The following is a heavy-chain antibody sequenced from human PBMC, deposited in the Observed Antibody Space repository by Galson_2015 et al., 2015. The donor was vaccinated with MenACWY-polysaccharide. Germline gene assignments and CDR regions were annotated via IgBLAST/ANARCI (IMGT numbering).Heavy chain of an antibody. CDR1: GFTVSSNS. CDR3: ARICRRSGECFFDY. D-gene: IGHD3-10*01. V-gene: IGHV3-53*01. CDR2: RYNNGNR. Sequence: SLRLSCAASGFTVSSNSMTWVRQAPGKGLEWVSVRYNNGNRYYADSVKGRFTISRDDSENTVDLQMNSLRAEDTAVYYCARICRRSGECFFDYWGQGAVVTVSS. J-gene: IGHJ4*02.